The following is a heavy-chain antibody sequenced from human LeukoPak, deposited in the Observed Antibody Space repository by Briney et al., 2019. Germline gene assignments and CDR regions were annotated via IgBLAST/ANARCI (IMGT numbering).Heavy chain of an antibody. CDR2: IYHSGST. V-gene: IGHV4-30-2*01. D-gene: IGHD3-10*01. J-gene: IGHJ4*02. CDR1: GGSISSGGYS. Sequence: SETLSLTCAVSGGSISSGGYSWSWIRQPPGKGLEWIGYIYHSGSTYYNPSLKSRVTISVDRPKNQFSLKLSSVAAADTAVYYCARVGTDYYGSGSYYLDYWGQGTLVTVSS. CDR3: ARVGTDYYGSGSYYLDY.